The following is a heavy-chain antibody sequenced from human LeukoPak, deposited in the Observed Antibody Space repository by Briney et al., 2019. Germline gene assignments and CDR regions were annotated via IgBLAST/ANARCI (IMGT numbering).Heavy chain of an antibody. CDR3: ASYLTVAAGTISAPFDY. CDR1: GGTFSSYA. J-gene: IGHJ4*02. D-gene: IGHD6-13*01. CDR2: IIPIFGTA. V-gene: IGHV1-69*05. Sequence: SVKVSCKASGGTFSSYAISWVRQAPGQGLEWMGGIIPIFGTANYAQKFQGRVTITTDESTSTAYMELSSLRSEDTAVYYCASYLTVAAGTISAPFDYWGQGTLVTVSS.